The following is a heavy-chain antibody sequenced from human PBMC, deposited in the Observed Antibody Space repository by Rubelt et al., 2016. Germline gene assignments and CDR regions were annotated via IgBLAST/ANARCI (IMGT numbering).Heavy chain of an antibody. V-gene: IGHV3-23*01. D-gene: IGHD3-3*01. CDR1: GFTFSSYA. Sequence: GSGGGLVQPGGSLRLSCAASGFTFSSYAMSWVRQAPGKGLEWVSAISGSGGSTYYADSVKGRFTISRDNSKNTLYLEMNSLRAEDTAVYYCAKTDFWSGWREYGMDVWGQGTTVTVSS. J-gene: IGHJ6*02. CDR3: AKTDFWSGWREYGMDV. CDR2: ISGSGGST.